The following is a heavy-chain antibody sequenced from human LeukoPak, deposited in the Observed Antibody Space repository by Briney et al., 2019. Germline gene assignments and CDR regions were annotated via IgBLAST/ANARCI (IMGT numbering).Heavy chain of an antibody. CDR2: LSGGGST. V-gene: IGHV3-23*01. D-gene: IGHD5-12*01. CDR1: GFTFSSYA. J-gene: IGHJ4*02. CDR3: AKDDGKWLGPCDY. Sequence: GESLRLSCAASGFTFSSYAMSWVRQAPGKGLEWVSGLSGGGSTYYGDSVKGRFTISRDNSKNTLYLQMNSLRAEDTAVYYCAKDDGKWLGPCDYWGQGTLVTVSS.